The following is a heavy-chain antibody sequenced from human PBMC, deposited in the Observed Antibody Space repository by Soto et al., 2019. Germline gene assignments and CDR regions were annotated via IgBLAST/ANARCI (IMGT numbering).Heavy chain of an antibody. D-gene: IGHD3-3*01. CDR2: IIPIFGTA. CDR3: AGDFGSGEYYYYYYGMDV. V-gene: IGHV1-69*01. CDR1: GGTFSSYA. Sequence: QVQLVQSGAEVKKPGSSVKVSCKASGGTFSSYAISWVRQAPGQGLEWMGGIIPIFGTANYAQKFQGRVTIIGDDSTSTAYIELSSLRSQDTAVYYCAGDFGSGEYYYYYYGMDVWGQGTTVTVS. J-gene: IGHJ6*02.